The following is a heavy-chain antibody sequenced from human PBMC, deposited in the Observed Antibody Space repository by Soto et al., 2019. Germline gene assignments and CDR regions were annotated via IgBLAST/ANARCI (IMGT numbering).Heavy chain of an antibody. D-gene: IGHD3-16*01. CDR2: IYSGGST. CDR3: AREEGERGGDAFDI. Sequence: EVQLVESGGGLVQPGGSLRLSCAASGFTVSSNYMSWVRQAPGKGLEWVSVIYSGGSTYYADSVKGRFTISRDNSKNTLYLQMYSLGAEDTAAYYCAREEGERGGDAFDIWGQGTMVTVSS. CDR1: GFTVSSNY. J-gene: IGHJ3*02. V-gene: IGHV3-66*01.